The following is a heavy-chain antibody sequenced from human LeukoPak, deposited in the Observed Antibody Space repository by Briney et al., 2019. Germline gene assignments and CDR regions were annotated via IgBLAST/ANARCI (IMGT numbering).Heavy chain of an antibody. D-gene: IGHD3-22*01. Sequence: ASVKVSCKASGYTFTSYGISWVRQAPGQGLEWMGWISAYNGNTNYAQKLQGRVTMTTDTSTSTAYMELRSLGSDDTAVYYCARFDYYDSSGYYYGYWGQGTLVTVSS. J-gene: IGHJ4*02. CDR2: ISAYNGNT. V-gene: IGHV1-18*01. CDR1: GYTFTSYG. CDR3: ARFDYYDSSGYYYGY.